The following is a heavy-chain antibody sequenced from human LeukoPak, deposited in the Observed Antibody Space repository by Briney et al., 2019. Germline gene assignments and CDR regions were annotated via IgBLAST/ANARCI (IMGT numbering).Heavy chain of an antibody. CDR1: GGTFSSYA. Sequence: SVKVSCKASGGTFSSYAISWVRQAPGQGLEWMGGIIPILGIANYAQKFQGRVTITADKSTGTAYMELSSLRSEDTAVYYCARVGYYYDSSGYSLGTFDYWGQGTLVTVSS. CDR2: IIPILGIA. V-gene: IGHV1-69*10. J-gene: IGHJ4*02. CDR3: ARVGYYYDSSGYSLGTFDY. D-gene: IGHD3-22*01.